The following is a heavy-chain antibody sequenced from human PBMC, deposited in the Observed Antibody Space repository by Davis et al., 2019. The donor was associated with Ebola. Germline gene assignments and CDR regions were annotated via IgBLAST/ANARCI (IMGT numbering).Heavy chain of an antibody. V-gene: IGHV3-21*01. CDR2: ISSSSSYI. D-gene: IGHD3-3*01. J-gene: IGHJ6*02. CDR1: GFTFSSYG. Sequence: GESLKISCAASGFTFSSYGMHWVRQAPGKGLEWVSSISSSSSYIYYADSVKGRFTISRDNAKNSLYLQMNSLRAEDTAVYYCAREGYDFWSGYYYYGMDVWGQGTTVTVSS. CDR3: AREGYDFWSGYYYYGMDV.